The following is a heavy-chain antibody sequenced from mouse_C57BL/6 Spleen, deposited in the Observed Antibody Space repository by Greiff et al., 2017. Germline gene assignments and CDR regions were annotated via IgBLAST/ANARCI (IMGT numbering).Heavy chain of an antibody. V-gene: IGHV14-2*01. Sequence: VQLQQSGAELVKPGASVKLSCTASGFNFTDYYMHWVKQRTEQGLEWIGRIDPEDGENKYAPKFQGKATITADTSSNTAYLQLSSLTTEDTAVYYCALRRFDYWGQGTTLTVSS. D-gene: IGHD1-2*01. CDR1: GFNFTDYY. J-gene: IGHJ2*01. CDR2: IDPEDGEN. CDR3: ALRRFDY.